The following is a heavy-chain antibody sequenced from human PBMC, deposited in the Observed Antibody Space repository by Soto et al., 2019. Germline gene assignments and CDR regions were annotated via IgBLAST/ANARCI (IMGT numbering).Heavy chain of an antibody. CDR3: ARSSGGYYYYYYYYMDV. J-gene: IGHJ6*03. Sequence: SETLSLTCTVSGGSISSSTYCWGWIRQPPGKGLEWIGTIFHSGSTNYNPSLKSRVTISADTSKNQFSLKLSSVTAADTAVYYCARSSGGYYYYYYYYMDVWGQGTTVTVSS. CDR1: GGSISSSTYC. CDR2: IFHSGST. V-gene: IGHV4-39*01. D-gene: IGHD3-22*01.